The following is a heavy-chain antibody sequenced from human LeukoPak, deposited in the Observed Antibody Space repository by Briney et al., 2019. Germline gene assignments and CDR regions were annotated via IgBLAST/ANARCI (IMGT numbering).Heavy chain of an antibody. CDR1: GGSISSSSYY. V-gene: IGHV4-39*07. CDR3: ARDTGYSSSWYYVWFDP. Sequence: PSETLSLTCTVSGGSISSSSYYWGWIRQPPGKGLEWIGSIYYSGSTYYNPSLKSRVTISVDTSKNQFSLKLSSVTAADTAVYYCARDTGYSSSWYYVWFDPWGQGTLVTVSS. CDR2: IYYSGST. D-gene: IGHD6-13*01. J-gene: IGHJ5*02.